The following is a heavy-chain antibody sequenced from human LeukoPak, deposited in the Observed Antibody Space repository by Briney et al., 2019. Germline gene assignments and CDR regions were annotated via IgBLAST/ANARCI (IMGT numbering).Heavy chain of an antibody. D-gene: IGHD6-19*01. CDR2: ISGSGGST. CDR3: AKDLAVAGLFDY. Sequence: GGSLRLSCAASGFTFSSYAMSWVPQAPGKGLEWVSAISGSGGSTYYADSVKGRFTISRDNSKNTLYLQMNSLRAEDTAVYYCAKDLAVAGLFDYWGQGTLVTVSS. J-gene: IGHJ4*02. CDR1: GFTFSSYA. V-gene: IGHV3-23*01.